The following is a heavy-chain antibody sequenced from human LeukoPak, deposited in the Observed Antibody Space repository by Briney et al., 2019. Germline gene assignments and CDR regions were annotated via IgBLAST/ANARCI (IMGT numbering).Heavy chain of an antibody. D-gene: IGHD5-18*01. J-gene: IGHJ4*02. CDR2: IYYSGST. CDR1: GGSISSYY. V-gene: IGHV4-59*01. Sequence: SETLSLTCTVSGGSISSYYWSWIRQPPGKGLEWIGYIYYSGSTNYNPSLKSRVTISVDTSKNQFSLKLSSVTAADTAVYYCASELAGTIRGYSYGLRLWGQGTLVTVSS. CDR3: ASELAGTIRGYSYGLRL.